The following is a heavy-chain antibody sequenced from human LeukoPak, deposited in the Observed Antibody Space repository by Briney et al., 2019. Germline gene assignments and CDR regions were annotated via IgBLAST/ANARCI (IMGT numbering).Heavy chain of an antibody. D-gene: IGHD7-27*01. CDR2: ISSSSSYI. J-gene: IGHJ4*02. V-gene: IGHV3-21*01. CDR1: GFTFSSYS. CDR3: ARVGLGIYFDY. Sequence: GGSLRLSCAASGFTFSSYSVNWVRQAPGKGLEWVSSISSSSSYIYYADSVKGRFTISRDNAKNSLYLQMNSLRAEDTAVYYCARVGLGIYFDYWGQGTLVTVSS.